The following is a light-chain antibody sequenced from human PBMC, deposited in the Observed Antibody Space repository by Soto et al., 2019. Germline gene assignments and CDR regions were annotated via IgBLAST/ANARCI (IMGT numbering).Light chain of an antibody. CDR1: QDISHY. Sequence: ASVGDRVTFTFRASQDISHYLAWYQERPGKVPKLLIYYAANLQSGVPSRFSGSGSGTDFTLTISSLQPEDVGTYYCQQYTKDTPGTFGQGTKVDI. CDR3: QQYTKDTPGT. CDR2: YAA. V-gene: IGKV1-27*01. J-gene: IGKJ1*01.